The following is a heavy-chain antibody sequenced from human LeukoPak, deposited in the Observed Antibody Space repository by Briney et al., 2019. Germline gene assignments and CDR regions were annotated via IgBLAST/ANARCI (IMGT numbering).Heavy chain of an antibody. CDR2: IIPIFGTA. D-gene: IGHD3-10*01. J-gene: IGHJ6*02. CDR3: ARDHRIPRITMVRGVNYYYYGMDV. V-gene: IGHV1-69*13. CDR1: GGTFSSYA. Sequence: SVKVSCKAYGGTFSSYAISWVRQAPGQGLEWMGGIIPIFGTASYAQKFQGRVTITADESTSTAYMELSSLRSEDTAVYYCARDHRIPRITMVRGVNYYYYGMDVWGQGTTVTVSS.